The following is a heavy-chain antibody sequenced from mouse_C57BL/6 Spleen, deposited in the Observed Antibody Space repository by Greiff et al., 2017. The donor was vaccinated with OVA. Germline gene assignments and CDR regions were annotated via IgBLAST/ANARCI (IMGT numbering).Heavy chain of an antibody. CDR3: ARQSLQFITPFDY. CDR2: IRNKANGYTT. J-gene: IGHJ2*01. CDR1: GFTFTDYY. D-gene: IGHD1-1*01. V-gene: IGHV7-3*01. Sequence: EVKLMESGGGLVQPGGSLSLSCAASGFTFTDYYMSWVRQPPGKALEWLGFIRNKANGYTTEYSASVKGRFTISRDNSQSILYLQMNALRAEDSATYYCARQSLQFITPFDYWGQGTTLTVSS.